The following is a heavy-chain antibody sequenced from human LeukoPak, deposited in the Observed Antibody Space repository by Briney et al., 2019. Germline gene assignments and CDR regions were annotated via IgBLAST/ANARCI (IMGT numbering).Heavy chain of an antibody. CDR1: GGSISSGDYY. D-gene: IGHD2-2*01. V-gene: IGHV4-30-4*01. CDR2: IFYSGST. CDR3: ATRALVVPAAMVPEAFDI. Sequence: SQTLSLTCTVSGGSISSGDYYWSWIRQPPGKGLEWIGYIFYSGSTYYNPSLKSRVTISVDTSKNQFSLKLSSVTAADTAVYYCATRALVVPAAMVPEAFDIWGQGTMVTVSS. J-gene: IGHJ3*02.